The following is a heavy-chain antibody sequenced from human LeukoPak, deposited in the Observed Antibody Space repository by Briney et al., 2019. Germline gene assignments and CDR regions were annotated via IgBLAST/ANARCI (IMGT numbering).Heavy chain of an antibody. CDR1: GGSISSYY. CDR2: ISYSGST. D-gene: IGHD3-16*02. CDR3: AKYVWGSYPTFEDY. Sequence: SETLSLTCTVSGGSISSYYWSWIRQPPGKGLEWIGYISYSGSTNYNPSLKSRVTISVDTSKNQLSLKLSSATAADTAVYYCAKYVWGSYPTFEDYWGQGTLVTVSS. V-gene: IGHV4-59*01. J-gene: IGHJ4*02.